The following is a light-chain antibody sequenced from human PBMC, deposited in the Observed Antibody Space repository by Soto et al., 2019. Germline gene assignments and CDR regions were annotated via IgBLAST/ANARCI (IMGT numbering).Light chain of an antibody. Sequence: QSVVPQPPYASGSPGQSVTISCTGTSSDVGGYDFVSWYQQHSGKAPKLMIHEVSKRPSGVPDRFSGSKSGNTASLTVSGLQAEDEADYYCSSYAGSNNYVFGTG. V-gene: IGLV2-8*01. CDR1: SSDVGGYDF. J-gene: IGLJ1*01. CDR2: EVS. CDR3: SSYAGSNNYV.